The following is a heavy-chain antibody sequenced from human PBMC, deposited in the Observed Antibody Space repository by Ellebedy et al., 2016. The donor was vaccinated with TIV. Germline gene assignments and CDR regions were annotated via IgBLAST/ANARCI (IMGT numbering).Heavy chain of an antibody. J-gene: IGHJ6*03. CDR1: GYTFTNYG. CDR2: ISAYNGNT. V-gene: IGHV1-18*01. CDR3: ARERFSGYDYSHYYMDV. Sequence: ASVKVSCKASGYTFTNYGFTWVRQAPGQGLEWMGWISAYNGNTNYAQKLQGRFTMTTDTSTSTAYMDLRSLRSDDTAVYYCARERFSGYDYSHYYMDVWGRGTTVIVSS. D-gene: IGHD5-12*01.